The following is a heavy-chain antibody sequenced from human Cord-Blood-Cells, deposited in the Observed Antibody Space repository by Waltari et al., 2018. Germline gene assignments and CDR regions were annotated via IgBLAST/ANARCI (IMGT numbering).Heavy chain of an antibody. J-gene: IGHJ4*02. D-gene: IGHD7-27*01. CDR3: AGRTGDRDY. Sequence: QVQLQQWGAGLLKPSETLSLTRAVYGGSFSGYYWSWIRQPPGKGLEWIGEINHSGSTNYNPSLKSRVTISVDTSKNQFSLKLSSVTAADTAVYYCAGRTGDRDYWGQGTLVTVSS. V-gene: IGHV4-34*01. CDR1: GGSFSGYY. CDR2: INHSGST.